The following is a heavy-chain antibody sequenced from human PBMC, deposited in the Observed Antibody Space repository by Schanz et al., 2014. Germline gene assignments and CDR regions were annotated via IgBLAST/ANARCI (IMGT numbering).Heavy chain of an antibody. J-gene: IGHJ4*02. Sequence: DVQLVDSGGGLVQPGGSLRLSCAASGFTVSNSYIHWVRQAPGKGLEWVSRMIGSGSSVFYADSVKGRFTISRDLSSNTLYLQMNSLRADDSAIYYCAKDHPSSGWPAFDVWGQGTQVTVSS. CDR2: IGSGSSV. CDR3: AKDHPSSGWPAFDV. CDR1: GFTVSNSY. D-gene: IGHD6-19*01. V-gene: IGHV3-53*01.